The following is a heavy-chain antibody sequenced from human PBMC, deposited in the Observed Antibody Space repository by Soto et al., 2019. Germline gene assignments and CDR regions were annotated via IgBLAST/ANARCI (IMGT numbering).Heavy chain of an antibody. CDR3: ARGWGDYYYYGMDV. CDR2: IYYSGST. D-gene: IGHD7-27*01. Sequence: TSETLSLTCTVSGGSISSYYWSWIRQPPGKGLEWIGYIYYSGSTNYNPSLKSRVTISVDTSKNQFSLKLSSVTAADTAVYYCARGWGDYYYYGMDVWGQGTTVTVSS. V-gene: IGHV4-59*01. CDR1: GGSISSYY. J-gene: IGHJ6*02.